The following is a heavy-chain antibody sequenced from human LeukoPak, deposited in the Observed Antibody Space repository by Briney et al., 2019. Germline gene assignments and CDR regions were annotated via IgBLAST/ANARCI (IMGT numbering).Heavy chain of an antibody. J-gene: IGHJ4*02. D-gene: IGHD6-13*01. Sequence: GASVKVSCKASGYTFTSYGISWVRQAPGQGLEWMGWISAYNGKTDYPQNLQGRVTLTTDTSTSMAYMELRSLRSDDTAVYYCARGRYDSSSWYSGTWRDFDYWGQGTLVTVSS. CDR3: ARGRYDSSSWYSGTWRDFDY. V-gene: IGHV1-18*01. CDR1: GYTFTSYG. CDR2: ISAYNGKT.